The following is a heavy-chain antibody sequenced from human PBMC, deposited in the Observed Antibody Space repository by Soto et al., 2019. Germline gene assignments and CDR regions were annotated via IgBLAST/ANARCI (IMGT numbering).Heavy chain of an antibody. CDR3: ARGGPDFWSGVHFDY. V-gene: IGHV4-30-2*01. J-gene: IGHJ4*02. CDR2: IYHSGGT. CDR1: DGSSSSGGYS. Sequence: SQTLAGTCAAADGSSSSGGYSWSWNRKPPGKGLEWIGYIYHSGGTYYNPSLKSRVTISVERSKNQFSLKLSSVTAPDTAVYYCARGGPDFWSGVHFDYWGQGTLVPASS. D-gene: IGHD3-3*01.